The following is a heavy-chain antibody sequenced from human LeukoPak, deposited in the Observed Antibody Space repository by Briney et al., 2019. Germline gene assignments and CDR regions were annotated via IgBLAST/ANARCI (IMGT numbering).Heavy chain of an antibody. D-gene: IGHD6-19*01. CDR2: IYTSGST. J-gene: IGHJ4*02. Sequence: SETLSLTCTASGGSISSYYWRWIQQPAGKGLEWIGRIYTSGSTNYNPSLKSRVTMSVDTSKNQFSLKLSSVTAAVTALYYCARVGTGYSSGPVDYWGQGTLVTVSS. V-gene: IGHV4-4*07. CDR1: GGSISSYY. CDR3: ARVGTGYSSGPVDY.